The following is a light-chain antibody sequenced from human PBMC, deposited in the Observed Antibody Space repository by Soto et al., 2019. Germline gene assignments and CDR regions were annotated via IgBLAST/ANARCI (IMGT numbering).Light chain of an antibody. CDR2: AAS. CDR1: QDINKN. V-gene: IGKV1-39*01. CDR3: QQSYSTPRT. J-gene: IGKJ1*01. Sequence: DIQMTQSPSTLSASVGDRVTISCQASQDINKNLIWYQQKPGKAPKRLIYAASSLQSGVPSRFSGSGSGTDFTLTISSLQPEDFATYYCQQSYSTPRTFGQGTKVDIK.